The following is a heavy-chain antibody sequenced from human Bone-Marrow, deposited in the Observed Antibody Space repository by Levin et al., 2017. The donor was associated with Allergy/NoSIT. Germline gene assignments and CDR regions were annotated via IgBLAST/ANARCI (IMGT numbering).Heavy chain of an antibody. V-gene: IGHV3-33*01. Sequence: GGSLRLSCAASGFTFSSYGMHWVRQAPGKGLEWVAVIWYDGSKQYYADSVRGRFTISRDDSKNTVSLEMNSLRAEDTAVYYCARALSGFSSSPWGQGTLVTVSS. CDR3: ARALSGFSSSP. J-gene: IGHJ4*02. CDR2: IWYDGSKQ. D-gene: IGHD6-6*01. CDR1: GFTFSSYG.